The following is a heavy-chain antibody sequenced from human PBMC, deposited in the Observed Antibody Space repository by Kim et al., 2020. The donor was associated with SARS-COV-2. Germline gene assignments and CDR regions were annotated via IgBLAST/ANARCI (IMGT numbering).Heavy chain of an antibody. D-gene: IGHD6-19*01. Sequence: GGSLRLSCASSGFTFSSYAMSWVRQAPGKGLEWVSVIYSGGSSTYYADSVKGRFTISRDNSKNTLYLQMNSLRAEDTAVYYCVKARASSGWHLDYWGQGTLVTVSS. J-gene: IGHJ4*02. CDR3: VKARASSGWHLDY. CDR2: IYSGGSST. V-gene: IGHV3-23*03. CDR1: GFTFSSYA.